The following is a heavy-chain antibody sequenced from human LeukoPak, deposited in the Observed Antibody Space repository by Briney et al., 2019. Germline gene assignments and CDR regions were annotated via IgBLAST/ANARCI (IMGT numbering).Heavy chain of an antibody. CDR2: INPSGGST. CDR3: AREVREYCGGDCYYFDY. V-gene: IGHV1-46*01. CDR1: GYTFTSYY. D-gene: IGHD2-21*02. Sequence: ASVKVSCKASGYTFTSYYMHWVRQAPGQGLEWMGIINPSGGSTSYAQKFQGRVTMTTDTSTSTVYMELSSLRSEDTAVYYCAREVREYCGGDCYYFDYWGQGSLVTVSS. J-gene: IGHJ4*02.